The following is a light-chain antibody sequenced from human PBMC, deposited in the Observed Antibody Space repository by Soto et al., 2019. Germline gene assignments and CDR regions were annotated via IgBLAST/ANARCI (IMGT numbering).Light chain of an antibody. V-gene: IGKV2-24*01. CDR2: KIS. Sequence: DVVMTQSPVSLPFTLLQPSSISCGSRQSLVHSDGNTYLSWLQQRPGQPPRLLIYKISNRVSGVPDRFTGSGAGTDFTLKISRVAAEDVGTYYCMQETQFPFTFGGGTKVDI. J-gene: IGKJ4*01. CDR1: QSLVHSDGNTY. CDR3: MQETQFPFT.